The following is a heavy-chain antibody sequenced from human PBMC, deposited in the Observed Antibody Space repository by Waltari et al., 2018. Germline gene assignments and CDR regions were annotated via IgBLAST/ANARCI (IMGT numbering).Heavy chain of an antibody. V-gene: IGHV3-23*01. CDR1: GFTFSSYA. D-gene: IGHD2-21*01. Sequence: EVQLLESGGGLVQPGGSLRLSCAASGFTFSSYAMRWVRQAPGKGLELVSAISGSGGSTYYADSVKGRFTISRDNSKNTLYLQMNSLRAEDTAVYYCAKFYGIGSLGYWGQGTLVTVSS. CDR2: ISGSGGST. J-gene: IGHJ4*02. CDR3: AKFYGIGSLGY.